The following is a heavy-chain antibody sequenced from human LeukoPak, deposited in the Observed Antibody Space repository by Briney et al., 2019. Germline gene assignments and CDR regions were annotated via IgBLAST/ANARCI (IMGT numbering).Heavy chain of an antibody. Sequence: GGSLRLSCAASGLTVSKNYMSWVRQAPGKGLESVSVIYSGGSTYYADSVKGRFNISRDNSKNTLYLQMNSLRAEDTAVYYCAKGALRGAYDYWGQGTLVTVSS. J-gene: IGHJ4*02. CDR3: AKGALRGAYDY. CDR1: GLTVSKNY. CDR2: IYSGGST. V-gene: IGHV3-53*05. D-gene: IGHD4/OR15-4a*01.